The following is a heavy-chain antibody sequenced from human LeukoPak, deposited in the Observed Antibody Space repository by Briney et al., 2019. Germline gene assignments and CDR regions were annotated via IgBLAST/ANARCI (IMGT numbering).Heavy chain of an antibody. J-gene: IGHJ4*02. CDR2: ISSSGSYI. Sequence: GGCLRLSCAASGFIFSSYSMNWVRQAPGKGLEWVSSISSSGSYIYYADSLKGRFTISRDNAKNSLYLQMNSLRAEDTAVYYCAREDASSWDYWGQGILVTVSS. CDR1: GFIFSSYS. CDR3: AREDASSWDY. V-gene: IGHV3-21*01. D-gene: IGHD6-13*01.